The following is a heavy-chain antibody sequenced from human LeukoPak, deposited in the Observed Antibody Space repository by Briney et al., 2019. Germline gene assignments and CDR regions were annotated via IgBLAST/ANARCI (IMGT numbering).Heavy chain of an antibody. CDR2: IYYDGST. J-gene: IGHJ3*01. Sequence: PSETLSLTCAVSGGSIRSGNYYWGWIRQPPGKGLDWIGNIYYDGSTYYNPSLKSRVTISVDTSKNQLSLKVSSVTATDTAVYYCVRRLEVWGQGTMVTVSS. CDR3: VRRLEV. CDR1: GGSIRSGNYY. V-gene: IGHV4-39*01.